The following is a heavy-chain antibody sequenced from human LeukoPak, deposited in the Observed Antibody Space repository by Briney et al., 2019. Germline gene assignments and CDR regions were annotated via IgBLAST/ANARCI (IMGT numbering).Heavy chain of an antibody. CDR2: IIPIFGTA. J-gene: IGHJ4*02. D-gene: IGHD3-9*01. Sequence: GASVKVSCKASGYTFNSYGISWVRQAPGQGLEWMGGIIPIFGTANYAQKFQGRVTITADESTSTAYMELSSLRSEDTAVYYCARASTYYDILTGYFPFDYWGQGTLVTVSS. CDR3: ARASTYYDILTGYFPFDY. V-gene: IGHV1-69*13. CDR1: GYTFNSYG.